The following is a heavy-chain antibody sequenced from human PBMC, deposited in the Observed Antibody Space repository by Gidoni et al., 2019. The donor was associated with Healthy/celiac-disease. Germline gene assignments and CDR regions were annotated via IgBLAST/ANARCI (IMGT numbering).Heavy chain of an antibody. D-gene: IGHD6-13*01. CDR3: AREGGSSWYGYFQH. Sequence: GLEWIGEINHSGSTNYNPSLKSRVTISVDTSKNQFSLKLSSVTAADTAVYYCAREGGSSWYGYFQHWGQGTLVTVSS. V-gene: IGHV4-34*01. J-gene: IGHJ1*01. CDR2: INHSGST.